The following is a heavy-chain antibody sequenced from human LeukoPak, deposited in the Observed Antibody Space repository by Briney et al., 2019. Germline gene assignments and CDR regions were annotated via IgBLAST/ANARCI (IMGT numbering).Heavy chain of an antibody. V-gene: IGHV3-48*01. CDR1: GFTFSSYS. D-gene: IGHD5-24*01. J-gene: IGHJ6*02. CDR2: VSTSSVSM. CDR3: AKSPPDNYHYYYGMDV. Sequence: PGGSLRLSCAASGFTFSSYSMNWVRQAPGKGLEWVSYVSTSSVSMYYADSVKGRFTISRDNAKNSVYLQMSSLRAEDTAVYHCAKSPPDNYHYYYGMDVWGQGTTVTVSS.